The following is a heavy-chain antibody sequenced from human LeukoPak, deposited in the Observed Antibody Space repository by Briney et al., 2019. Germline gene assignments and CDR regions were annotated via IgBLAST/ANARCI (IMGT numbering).Heavy chain of an antibody. CDR1: GFTFDDYA. V-gene: IGHV3-9*01. CDR2: ISWNSGSI. J-gene: IGHJ3*02. Sequence: PWGSLRLSCAASGFTFDDYAMHWVRQAPGKGLEWVSCISWNSGSIGYADSVKGRFTISRDNAKNSLYLQMNSLRVDDTALYYCAKDRSSGWRQSDAFDIWGQGTLVTISS. CDR3: AKDRSSGWRQSDAFDI. D-gene: IGHD5-24*01.